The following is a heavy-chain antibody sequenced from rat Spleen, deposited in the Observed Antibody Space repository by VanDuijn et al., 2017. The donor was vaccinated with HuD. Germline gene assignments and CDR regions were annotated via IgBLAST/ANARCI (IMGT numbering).Heavy chain of an antibody. J-gene: IGHJ4*01. Sequence: EVQLVESGGGLVQPGRSLKLSCVASGFTFSDYYMAWVRQAPTKGLEWVATISYDGSSTYYRDSVKGRFTISRDNAKSTLYLQMDSLRSEDTATYYCARLKYRARVMDAWGQGASVTVSS. V-gene: IGHV5-7*01. CDR2: ISYDGSST. CDR3: ARLKYRARVMDA. CDR1: GFTFSDYY. D-gene: IGHD3-7*01.